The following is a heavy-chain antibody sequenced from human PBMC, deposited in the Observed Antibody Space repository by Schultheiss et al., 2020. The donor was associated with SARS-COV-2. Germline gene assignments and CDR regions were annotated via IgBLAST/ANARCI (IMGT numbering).Heavy chain of an antibody. V-gene: IGHV1-2*06. Sequence: ASVKVSCKASGYTFTSYGISWVRQAPGQGLEWMGRINPNSGGTNYAQKFQGRVTMTRDTSISTAYMELSRLRSDDTAVYYCARVRSSSWFNQRPSYGMDVWGQGTTVTVSS. CDR1: GYTFTSYG. CDR2: INPNSGGT. CDR3: ARVRSSSWFNQRPSYGMDV. D-gene: IGHD6-13*01. J-gene: IGHJ6*02.